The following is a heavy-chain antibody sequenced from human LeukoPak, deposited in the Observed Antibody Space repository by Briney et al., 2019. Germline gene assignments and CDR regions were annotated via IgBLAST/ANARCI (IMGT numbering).Heavy chain of an antibody. D-gene: IGHD1-26*01. Sequence: SETLSLTCTVSGDSITNYYWSWIRQPLGKGLEWIAYISYSGSTKYSPSLESRVTISVDTSKNQFSLNLNSVTAADTAVYYCARVGRGDHTWGSYSFDHWGQGALVTVSS. J-gene: IGHJ4*02. V-gene: IGHV4-59*01. CDR1: GDSITNYY. CDR2: ISYSGST. CDR3: ARVGRGDHTWGSYSFDH.